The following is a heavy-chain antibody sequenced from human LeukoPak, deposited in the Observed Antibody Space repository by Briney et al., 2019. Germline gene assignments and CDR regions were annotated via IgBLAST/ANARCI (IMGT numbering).Heavy chain of an antibody. J-gene: IGHJ3*02. Sequence: PSETLSLTCTVSGGSISGYYWSWIRQPPGKGLEWIAYIHYSGYTNYNPSLKSRVTISVDTSNNQFSLKLSSVTAADTAVYYCARKDWNDVRAFDIWGQGTMVTVSS. CDR2: IHYSGYT. V-gene: IGHV4-59*01. CDR1: GGSISGYY. CDR3: ARKDWNDVRAFDI. D-gene: IGHD1-1*01.